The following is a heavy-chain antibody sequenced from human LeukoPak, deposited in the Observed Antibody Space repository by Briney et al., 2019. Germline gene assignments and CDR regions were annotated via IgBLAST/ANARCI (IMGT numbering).Heavy chain of an antibody. Sequence: GASVKVSCKASGYTFTGYYMHWVRQAPGQGLEWMGGIIPIFGTANYAQKFQGRVTITADKSTSTAYMELSSLRSEDTAVYYCARGYYDSSDFEYLQHWGQGTLVTVSS. V-gene: IGHV1-69*06. CDR3: ARGYYDSSDFEYLQH. CDR1: GYTFTGYY. D-gene: IGHD3-22*01. CDR2: IIPIFGTA. J-gene: IGHJ1*01.